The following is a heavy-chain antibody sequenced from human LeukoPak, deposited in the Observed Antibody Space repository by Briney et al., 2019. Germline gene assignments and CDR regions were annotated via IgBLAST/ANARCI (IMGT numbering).Heavy chain of an antibody. CDR3: ARDRDYDSSGSLEFDY. Sequence: ASVKVSCKASGYTFTGYYIHWVRQAPGQGLEWMGWINPNSGGTNYAQKFQGWVTMTRDTSISTAYMELSRLRSDDTAVYYCARDRDYDSSGSLEFDYWGQGTLVTVSS. D-gene: IGHD3-22*01. CDR1: GYTFTGYY. CDR2: INPNSGGT. J-gene: IGHJ4*02. V-gene: IGHV1-2*04.